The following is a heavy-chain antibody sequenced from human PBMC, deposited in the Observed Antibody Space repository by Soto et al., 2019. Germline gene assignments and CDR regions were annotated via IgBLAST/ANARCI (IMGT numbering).Heavy chain of an antibody. J-gene: IGHJ5*02. CDR2: VSPYDGDT. V-gene: IGHV1-18*01. CDR1: GYTFTTYG. CDR3: ARDHGGSYQADSFDA. D-gene: IGHD1-26*01. Sequence: QVQLVQSGVEVKKPGASVKVSCKASGYTFTTYGISWVRQAPGQGLEWVGWVSPYDGDTNYADALQGRVTMTTDTSTTTAYMELRSLRSDDTSMYYCARDHGGSYQADSFDAWGQGTLVIVSS.